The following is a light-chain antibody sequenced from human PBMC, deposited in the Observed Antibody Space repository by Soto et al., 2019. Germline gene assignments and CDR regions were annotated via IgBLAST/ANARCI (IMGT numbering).Light chain of an antibody. V-gene: IGLV4-60*02. CDR3: ETWDSNTRV. CDR2: LEASGSY. CDR1: SGHSSYI. J-gene: IGLJ3*02. Sequence: QPVLTQSSSASASLGSSVKLTCTLSSGHSSYIIAWHQQQPGKAPRYLMKLEASGSYNKGSGVPDRFSGSSSGADRYLTISNLQFEDEGDYYCETWDSNTRVFGGGTKLTVL.